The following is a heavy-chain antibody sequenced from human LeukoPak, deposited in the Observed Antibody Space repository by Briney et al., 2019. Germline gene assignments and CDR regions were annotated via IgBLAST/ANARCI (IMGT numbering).Heavy chain of an antibody. CDR2: IYSGGST. V-gene: IGHV3-53*01. CDR3: AKAQVGIAAAPTDY. CDR1: GFTVSSNY. J-gene: IGHJ4*02. D-gene: IGHD6-13*01. Sequence: GGSLRLSCAASGFTVSSNYMSWVRQAPGKGLEWVSVIYSGGSTYYADSVKGRFTISRDNSKNTLYLQMNSLRAEDTAVYYCAKAQVGIAAAPTDYWGQGTLVTVSS.